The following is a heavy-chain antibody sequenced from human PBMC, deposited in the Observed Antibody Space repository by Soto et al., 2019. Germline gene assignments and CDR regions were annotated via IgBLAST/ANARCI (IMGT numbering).Heavy chain of an antibody. V-gene: IGHV3-30*03. Sequence: QVQVVESGGGVVHPEKSLRLSCAASGFTFSNFGMHWVRQAPGKGLEWVAVISNDGTSENYAQSVKGRFTISRDNSKNTLYIQMNSLRAEDTAVYYCAGGSGSYYVWGQGTLVTVSS. CDR3: AGGSGSYYV. CDR1: GFTFSNFG. J-gene: IGHJ4*02. CDR2: ISNDGTSE. D-gene: IGHD1-26*01.